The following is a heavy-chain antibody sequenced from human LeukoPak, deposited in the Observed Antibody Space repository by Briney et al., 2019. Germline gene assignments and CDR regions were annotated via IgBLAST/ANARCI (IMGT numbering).Heavy chain of an antibody. CDR2: ISGSSSYI. D-gene: IGHD1-26*01. J-gene: IGHJ4*02. V-gene: IGHV3-21*01. CDR3: AKAVSWELPYFDY. CDR1: GFPFHTFG. Sequence: GGSLRLSCAASGFPFHTFGMSWVRQAPGKGLEWVSSISGSSSYIYYADSVRGRFTISRDNARTAVYLQMNSLRAEDTAVYYCAKAVSWELPYFDYWGQGTLVTVSS.